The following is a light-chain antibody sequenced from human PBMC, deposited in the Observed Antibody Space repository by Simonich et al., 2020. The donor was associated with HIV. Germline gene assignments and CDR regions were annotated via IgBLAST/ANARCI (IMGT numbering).Light chain of an antibody. J-gene: IGLJ2*01. CDR1: SLRSYY. CDR2: VKN. V-gene: IGLV3-19*01. Sequence: SSELTQDPAVSVALGQTVRITCQGDSLRSYYSSWYTQKPGQAPVLVIYVKNNRPSGIPDRFSGSSSGNTASLTITGAQAEDEADYYCNSRDSSGNHLVFGGGTKLTVL. CDR3: NSRDSSGNHLV.